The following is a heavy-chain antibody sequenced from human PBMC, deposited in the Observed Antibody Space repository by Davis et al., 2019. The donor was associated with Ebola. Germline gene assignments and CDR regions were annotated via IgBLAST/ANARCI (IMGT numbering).Heavy chain of an antibody. V-gene: IGHV3-33*01. J-gene: IGHJ4*02. D-gene: IGHD1-26*01. CDR2: IWYDGSNK. CDR1: GFTFSSYG. CDR3: ARVGVGAKIDY. Sequence: GGSLRLSCAASGFTFSSYGMHWVRQAPGKGLEWVAVIWYDGSNKYYADSVKGRFTISRDNSENTLYLQMNSLRAEDTAVYYCARVGVGAKIDYWGQGTLVTVSS.